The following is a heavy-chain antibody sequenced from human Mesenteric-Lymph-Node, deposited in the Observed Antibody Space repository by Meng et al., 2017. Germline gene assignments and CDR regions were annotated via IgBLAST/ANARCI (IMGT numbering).Heavy chain of an antibody. CDR1: GYTFTGYY. CDR2: INPNSGGT. J-gene: IGHJ4*02. Sequence: ASVKVPCKASGYTFTGYYMHWVRQAPGQGLEWMGWINPNSGGTNYAQKFQGRVTMTRDTSISTAYMELSRLRSDDTAVYYCARDSLGVTYYYDRSGSGIDYWGQGTLVTVSS. CDR3: ARDSLGVTYYYDRSGSGIDY. V-gene: IGHV1-2*02. D-gene: IGHD3-22*01.